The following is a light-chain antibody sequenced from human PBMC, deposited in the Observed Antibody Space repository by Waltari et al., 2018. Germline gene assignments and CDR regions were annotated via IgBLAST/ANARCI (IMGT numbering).Light chain of an antibody. Sequence: QSALTQPASVSGSPGQSITFSCTGARPVIDYSDYVCWYQQHPGKAPKLIIFDVSNRPSGVSYRFSGSRSGSTASLTISGLQAEDEADYYCTVKRGSNTVVFGGGTKLSVL. CDR1: RPVIDYSDY. V-gene: IGLV2-14*03. J-gene: IGLJ2*01. CDR3: TVKRGSNTVV. CDR2: DVS.